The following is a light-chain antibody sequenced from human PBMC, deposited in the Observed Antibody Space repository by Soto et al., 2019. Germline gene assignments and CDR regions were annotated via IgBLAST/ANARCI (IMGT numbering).Light chain of an antibody. CDR3: QKYNSVPFT. CDR1: QDITTY. J-gene: IGKJ3*01. Sequence: DIPMTQSPSSLSASVGDRVTITCRASQDITTYLAWYQQKPGKVPKLLIYAASTLQSGVPSRFSGSASGTDFTLSISSLQPEDVATYYCQKYNSVPFTFGPGTTVDIK. V-gene: IGKV1-27*01. CDR2: AAS.